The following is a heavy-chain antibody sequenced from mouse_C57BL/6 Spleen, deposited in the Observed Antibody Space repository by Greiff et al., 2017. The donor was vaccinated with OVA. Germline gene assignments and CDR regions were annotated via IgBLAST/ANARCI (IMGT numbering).Heavy chain of an antibody. J-gene: IGHJ4*01. CDR1: GFTFSDYG. CDR2: ISSGSSTI. V-gene: IGHV5-17*01. Sequence: EVQGVESGGGLVKPGGSLKLSCAASGFTFSDYGMHWVRQAPEKGLEWVAYISSGSSTIYYADTVKGRFTISRDNAKNTLFLQMTSLRSEDTAMYYCARQGITTVVGAMDYWGQGTSVTVSS. D-gene: IGHD1-1*01. CDR3: ARQGITTVVGAMDY.